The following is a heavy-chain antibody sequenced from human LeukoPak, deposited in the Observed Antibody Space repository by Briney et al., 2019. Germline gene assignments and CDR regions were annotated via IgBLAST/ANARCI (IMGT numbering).Heavy chain of an antibody. CDR3: ARFQGAHY. V-gene: IGHV3-21*01. CDR1: GFTFSKAW. Sequence: GGSLRLSCAASGFTFSKAWMAWVRQAPGMGLEWVSSISSSSSYIYYADSVKGRFTISRDNTKNSLYLQMNSLRAEDTAVYYCARFQGAHYWGQGTLVTVSS. J-gene: IGHJ4*02. CDR2: ISSSSSYI. D-gene: IGHD4/OR15-4a*01.